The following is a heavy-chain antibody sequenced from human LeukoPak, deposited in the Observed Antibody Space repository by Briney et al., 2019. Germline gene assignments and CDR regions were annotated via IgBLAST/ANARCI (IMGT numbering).Heavy chain of an antibody. CDR2: IKGDESAR. CDR3: ARDVGGSLDY. Sequence: GGSLRLSCEASGFTFSGNWMAWVRQAPGKGLEWVANIKGDESARHQADSVKGRFTISRDNAQNSVYLQMSSLRGEDTAVYYCARDVGGSLDYWGQGTLVTVSS. J-gene: IGHJ4*02. V-gene: IGHV3-7*01. D-gene: IGHD1-26*01. CDR1: GFTFSGNW.